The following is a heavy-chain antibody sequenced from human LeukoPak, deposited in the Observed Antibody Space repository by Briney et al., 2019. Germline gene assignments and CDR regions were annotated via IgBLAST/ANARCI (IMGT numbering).Heavy chain of an antibody. D-gene: IGHD3-22*01. Sequence: SETLSLTCTVSGGSISSYYWSWIRQPAGKGLEWIGRIYTSGSTNYNPSLKSRVTISVDTSKNQFSLKLSSVTAADTAVYYCAREPPFYSGYYYDSSGYYDYWGQGTLVTVSS. CDR1: GGSISSYY. J-gene: IGHJ4*02. CDR3: AREPPFYSGYYYDSSGYYDY. CDR2: IYTSGST. V-gene: IGHV4-4*07.